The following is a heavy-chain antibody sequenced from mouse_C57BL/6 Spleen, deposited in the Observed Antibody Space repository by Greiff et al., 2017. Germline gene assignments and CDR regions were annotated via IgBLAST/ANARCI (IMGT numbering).Heavy chain of an antibody. D-gene: IGHD2-1*01. CDR3: ARDGNYPFAY. V-gene: IGHV3-6*01. CDR1: GYSITSGYY. CDR2: ISYDGSN. Sequence: EVKLVESGPGLVKPSQSLSLTCSVTGYSITSGYYWNWIRQFPGNKLEWMGYISYDGSNNYNPSLKNRISITRDTSKNQFFLKLNSVTTEDTATYYCARDGNYPFAYWGQGTLVTVSA. J-gene: IGHJ3*01.